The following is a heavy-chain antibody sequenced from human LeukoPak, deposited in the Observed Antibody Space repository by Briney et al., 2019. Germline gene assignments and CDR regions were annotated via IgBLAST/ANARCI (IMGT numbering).Heavy chain of an antibody. V-gene: IGHV4-31*03. CDR1: GGSISSGGYY. Sequence: SQALSLTCTVSGGSISSGGYYWSWIRQHPGKGLEWIGYIYYSGSTYYNPSLKSRVTISVDTSKNQFSLKLSSVTAADTAVYYCARDSWENGTNWGRGTLVTVSS. J-gene: IGHJ4*02. D-gene: IGHD1-26*01. CDR2: IYYSGST. CDR3: ARDSWENGTN.